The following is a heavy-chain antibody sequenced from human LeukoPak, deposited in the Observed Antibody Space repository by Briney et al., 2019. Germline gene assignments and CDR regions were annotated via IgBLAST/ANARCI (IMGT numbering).Heavy chain of an antibody. CDR3: ARGRRYYDSSGYYTFFDY. D-gene: IGHD3-22*01. CDR2: IYYSGST. J-gene: IGHJ4*02. V-gene: IGHV4-31*03. CDR1: GGSISSGGYY. Sequence: PSETLSLTCTVSGGSISSGGYYWSWIRQHPGKGLEWIGYIYYSGSTYYNPSLKSRVTISVDTSKNQFSLELSSVTAADTAVYYCARGRRYYDSSGYYTFFDYWGQGTLVTVSS.